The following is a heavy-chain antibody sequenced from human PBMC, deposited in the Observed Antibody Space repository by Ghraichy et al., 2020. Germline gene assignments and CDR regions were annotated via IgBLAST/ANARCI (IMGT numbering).Heavy chain of an antibody. CDR1: GGSFSGYY. Sequence: SETLSLTCAVYGGSFSGYYWSWIRQPPGKGLEWIGEINHSGSTNYNPSLKSRVTISVDTSKNQFSLKLSSVTAADTAVYYCARVWENYDSSGYPNSTGYRYRDFDYWGQGTLVTVSS. J-gene: IGHJ4*01. D-gene: IGHD3-22*01. CDR3: ARVWENYDSSGYPNSTGYRYRDFDY. CDR2: INHSGST. V-gene: IGHV4-34*01.